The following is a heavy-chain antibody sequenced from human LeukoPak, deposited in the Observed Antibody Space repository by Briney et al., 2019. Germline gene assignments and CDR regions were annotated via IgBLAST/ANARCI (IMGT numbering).Heavy chain of an antibody. Sequence: PGGSLRLSCAASGFTFSRYGMTGLRQAPGKGLERVSGITGSSGNTYYADSVKGRFTISRDHSKHTLYLQMNSLRAEDTAVYYCAKGMAATGTWYFDLWGRGTLVTVSS. CDR3: AKGMAATGTWYFDL. J-gene: IGHJ2*01. CDR2: ITGSSGNT. D-gene: IGHD6-13*01. CDR1: GFTFSRYG. V-gene: IGHV3-23*01.